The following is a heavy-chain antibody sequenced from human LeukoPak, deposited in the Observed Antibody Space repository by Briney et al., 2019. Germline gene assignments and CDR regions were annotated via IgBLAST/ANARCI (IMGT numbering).Heavy chain of an antibody. V-gene: IGHV3-21*05. D-gene: IGHD6-19*01. Sequence: GGSLRLSCAASGFTFSSYEMNWVRQAPGKGLEWVSYISSSSSYIYYADSVKGRFTISRDNAKNSLYLQMNSLRAEDTAVYYCASDNGVAGTWGQGTLVTVSS. CDR2: ISSSSSYI. J-gene: IGHJ5*02. CDR3: ASDNGVAGT. CDR1: GFTFSSYE.